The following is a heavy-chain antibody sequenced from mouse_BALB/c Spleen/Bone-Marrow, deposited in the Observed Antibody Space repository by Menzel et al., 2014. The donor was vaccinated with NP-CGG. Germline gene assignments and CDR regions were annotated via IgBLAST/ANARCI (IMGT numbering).Heavy chain of an antibody. V-gene: IGHV1-69*02. CDR1: GYTFTSYW. D-gene: IGHD4-1*01. Sequence: VQLQQSGAELVRPGASVKLSCKASGYTFTSYWINWVKQRPGQGLEWIGNIFPSETYTNYNQKFKDKATLTVDKSSSTAYMQLSGPTSEDSAVYYCTRDNWDYWGQGTTLTVSS. CDR3: TRDNWDY. J-gene: IGHJ2*01. CDR2: IFPSETYT.